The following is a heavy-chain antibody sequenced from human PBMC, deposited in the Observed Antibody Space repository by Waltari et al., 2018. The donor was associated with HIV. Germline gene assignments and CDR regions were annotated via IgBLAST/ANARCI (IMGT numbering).Heavy chain of an antibody. D-gene: IGHD3-16*01. V-gene: IGHV3-7*01. CDR3: TTGGNY. Sequence: EVQLVESGGGLVQPGGALRPYCAASGFTFSGYWRNWVRQAAGKGLEGVANINQDGSTKRCMDSVEGRFTISRENAKNSLYLQMNSLRAEDTAVYYCTTGGNYWGQGTLVTVSS. CDR1: GFTFSGYW. CDR2: INQDGSTK. J-gene: IGHJ4*02.